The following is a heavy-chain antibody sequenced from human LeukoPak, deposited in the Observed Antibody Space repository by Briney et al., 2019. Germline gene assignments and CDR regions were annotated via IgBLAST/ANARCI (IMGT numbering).Heavy chain of an antibody. CDR3: AREGTVTSGHYGMDV. V-gene: IGHV4-59*01. D-gene: IGHD4-17*01. CDR2: IYYSGNT. Sequence: PSETLSLTCTVSGGSISTYYWSWIRQPPGKGLEWIGYIYYSGNTNYNPSLKSRDIISVDTSKNQFSLKLRSVTAADTAVYYCAREGTVTSGHYGMDVWGQGTTVTVSS. CDR1: GGSISTYY. J-gene: IGHJ6*02.